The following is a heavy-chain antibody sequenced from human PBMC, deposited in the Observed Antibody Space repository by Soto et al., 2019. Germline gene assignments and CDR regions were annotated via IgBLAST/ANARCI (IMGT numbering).Heavy chain of an antibody. V-gene: IGHV3-23*01. D-gene: IGHD3-3*01. CDR3: ARSPYRPYDFWSGYYSGYFDY. Sequence: GGSLRLSCAASGFTFSTFSMSWVRQAPGKGLEWVSAISGSGGTTYYADSVKGRFTISRDNSKNTLYLQMGSLRAEDMAVYYCARSPYRPYDFWSGYYSGYFDYWGQGTLVTVSS. CDR1: GFTFSTFS. CDR2: ISGSGGTT. J-gene: IGHJ4*02.